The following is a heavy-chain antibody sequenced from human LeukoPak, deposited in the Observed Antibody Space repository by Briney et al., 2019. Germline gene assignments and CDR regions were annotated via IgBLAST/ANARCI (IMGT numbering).Heavy chain of an antibody. J-gene: IGHJ4*02. D-gene: IGHD6-19*01. CDR3: AAAPREAVAGTGHFDY. CDR2: INHSGST. CDR1: GGSFSGYY. Sequence: ETLSLTCAVYGGSFSGYYWSWIRQPPGNGLEWIGEINHSGSTNYNPSLKSRVTISVDTSKNQFSLKLSSVTAADTAVYYCAAAPREAVAGTGHFDYWGQGTLVTVSS. V-gene: IGHV4-34*01.